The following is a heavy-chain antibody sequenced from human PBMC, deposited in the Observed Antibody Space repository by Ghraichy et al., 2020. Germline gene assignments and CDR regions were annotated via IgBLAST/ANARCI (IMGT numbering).Heavy chain of an antibody. Sequence: SETLSLTCAVSGGSISSINWWSWVRQPPGKGLEWIGEIYHSGSTNYNPSLKSRVTISLDKSNNQFSLKLSSVTAADTAVYYCARGGIAAAGYFDYWGQGPLVTVSS. CDR1: GGSISSINW. D-gene: IGHD6-13*01. CDR2: IYHSGST. V-gene: IGHV4-4*02. J-gene: IGHJ4*02. CDR3: ARGGIAAAGYFDY.